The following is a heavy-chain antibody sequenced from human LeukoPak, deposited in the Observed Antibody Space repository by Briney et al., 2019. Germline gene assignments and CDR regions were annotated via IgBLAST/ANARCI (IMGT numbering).Heavy chain of an antibody. D-gene: IGHD3-3*01. CDR2: ISGSGSST. CDR1: GFTFSSYS. J-gene: IGHJ4*02. Sequence: GGSLRLSCAASGFTFSSYSMNWVRQAPGKGLEWVSAISGSGSSTYYADSVKGRFTISRDNSKNTLYLQMNSLRAEDTAVYYCAKVPNTIFGVVIYFDYWGQGTLVTVSS. V-gene: IGHV3-23*01. CDR3: AKVPNTIFGVVIYFDY.